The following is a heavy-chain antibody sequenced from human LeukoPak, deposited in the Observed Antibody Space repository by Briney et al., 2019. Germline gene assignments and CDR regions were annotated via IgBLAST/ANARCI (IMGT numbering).Heavy chain of an antibody. CDR2: INTNSGAT. D-gene: IGHD3-3*01. CDR1: GYTFTAYY. CDR3: ASLDYDFWSGKTAFDI. J-gene: IGHJ3*02. V-gene: IGHV1-2*02. Sequence: ASVKVSCKTSGYTFTAYYVHWVRQAPGQGPEWMGWINTNSGATNYAQKFQGRVTMTRDTSISTAYMELSRLRSDDTAVYYCASLDYDFWSGKTAFDIWGQGTMVTVSS.